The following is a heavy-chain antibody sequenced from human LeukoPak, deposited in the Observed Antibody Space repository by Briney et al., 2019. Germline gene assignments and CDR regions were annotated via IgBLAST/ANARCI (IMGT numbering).Heavy chain of an antibody. D-gene: IGHD6-13*01. J-gene: IGHJ6*02. Sequence: SQTLSLTCAISGDSVSSNSAAWNWIRQSPSRGLEWLGRTYYRSKWYNDYAVSVKSRITINPDTSKNQFSLQLNSVTPEDTDVYHCARDCIAASLKYYYGMDVWGQGTTVTVSS. CDR2: TYYRSKWYN. CDR3: ARDCIAASLKYYYGMDV. CDR1: GDSVSSNSAA. V-gene: IGHV6-1*01.